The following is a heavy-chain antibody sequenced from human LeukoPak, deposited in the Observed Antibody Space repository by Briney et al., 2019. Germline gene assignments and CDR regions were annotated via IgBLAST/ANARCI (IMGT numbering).Heavy chain of an antibody. CDR3: ARKSWFGELLFDY. CDR1: GYSISSGYY. J-gene: IGHJ4*02. CDR2: IYHSGST. V-gene: IGHV4-38-2*01. Sequence: SETLSLTCAVSGYSISSGYYWGWIRQPPGKGLEWIGSIYHSGSTYYNPSLKSRVTISVDTSKNQFSLKLSSVTAADMAVYCCARKSWFGELLFDYWGQGTLVTVSS. D-gene: IGHD3-10*01.